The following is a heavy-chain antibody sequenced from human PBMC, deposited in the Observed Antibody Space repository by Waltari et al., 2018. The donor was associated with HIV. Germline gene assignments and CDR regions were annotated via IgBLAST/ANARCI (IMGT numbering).Heavy chain of an antibody. CDR3: ARGGSTHTHFAY. V-gene: IGHV1-8*01. Sequence: QVQLVQSGAEVKKPGASVKVSCKASGYSFTSYDINWFRHATGQGLEWMGWLTPRCGNAGPAQKFQCRVTMRRDTSGSTVYMGLSTLTSDDTAMYCCARGGSTHTHFAYWGQGTLVIFS. J-gene: IGHJ4*02. CDR2: LTPRCGNA. CDR1: GYSFTSYD. D-gene: IGHD1-26*01.